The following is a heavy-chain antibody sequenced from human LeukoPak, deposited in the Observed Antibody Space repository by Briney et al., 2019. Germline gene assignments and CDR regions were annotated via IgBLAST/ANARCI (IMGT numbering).Heavy chain of an antibody. V-gene: IGHV3-7*03. CDR2: IKQDGSAK. CDR3: ARKTGMTGEAFDY. CDR1: GLIVSSNY. Sequence: GGSLRLSCAVSGLIVSSNYMSWVRQAPGKGLEWVANIKQDGSAKNSVDSMKGRFTISRDNAKNSVYLQVNSLRTEDTAVYYCARKTGMTGEAFDYWGQGTLVTVSS. J-gene: IGHJ4*02. D-gene: IGHD1-1*01.